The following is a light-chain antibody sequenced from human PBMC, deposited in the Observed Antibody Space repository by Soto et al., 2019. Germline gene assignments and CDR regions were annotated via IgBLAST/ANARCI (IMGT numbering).Light chain of an antibody. CDR3: HQRQSWPRT. V-gene: IGKV3-11*01. CDR1: QTVNSR. Sequence: EIVLTQSPATLSSSPCERATLSCSASQTVNSRLAWYQHKPGQAPRLLIYHTSNRATGIPARFSGSGSGTDFTLTISSLEPEDFAVYYCHQRQSWPRTFGQGTKVDIK. CDR2: HTS. J-gene: IGKJ1*01.